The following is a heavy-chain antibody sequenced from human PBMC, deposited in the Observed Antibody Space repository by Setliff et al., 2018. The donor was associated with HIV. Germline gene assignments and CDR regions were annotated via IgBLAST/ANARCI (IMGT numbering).Heavy chain of an antibody. J-gene: IGHJ4*02. CDR1: GGSISTYH. V-gene: IGHV4-59*08. D-gene: IGHD2-15*01. CDR2: IYKSGST. Sequence: SETLSLTCSVSGGSISTYHWSWIRQPPGKGLEWIGYIYKSGSTNYSPSLKSRVTISPGTSKNQFSLKLTSVTAADTAVYYCARGLYCSGGSCSFDYWGQGTLVTVSS. CDR3: ARGLYCSGGSCSFDY.